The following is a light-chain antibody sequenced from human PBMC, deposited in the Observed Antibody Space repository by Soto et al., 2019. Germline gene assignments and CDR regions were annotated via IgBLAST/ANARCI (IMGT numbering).Light chain of an antibody. CDR3: QHYGASPIT. Sequence: EIVLTQSPGTLSLSPGERATLSCRASQSVSSRLAWYQQKPGQAPRVLISGASSRATGIPDRFSGSGSGTDFSLTIDRLEPEDFALYYCQHYGASPITFGQGTRLEIK. CDR1: QSVSSR. V-gene: IGKV3-20*01. CDR2: GAS. J-gene: IGKJ5*01.